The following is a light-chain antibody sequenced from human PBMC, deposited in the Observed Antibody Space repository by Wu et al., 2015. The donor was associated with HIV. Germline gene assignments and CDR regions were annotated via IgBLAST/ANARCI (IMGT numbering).Light chain of an antibody. Sequence: DIQLTQSPSFLSASVGDRVTITCRASQGISSYLAWYQQKPGKAPNLLIFAASTLQSGVPSRFSGSGSGTEFTLTIDSLQPEDFATYYCQQLYNYPQPLTFGGGTKVEIK. CDR2: AAS. V-gene: IGKV1-9*01. J-gene: IGKJ4*01. CDR1: QGISSY. CDR3: QQLYNYPQPLT.